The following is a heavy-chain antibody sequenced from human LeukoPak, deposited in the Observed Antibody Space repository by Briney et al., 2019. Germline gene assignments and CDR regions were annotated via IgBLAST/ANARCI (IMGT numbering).Heavy chain of an antibody. CDR2: IRHDGTDQ. Sequence: GGSLRLSCVGSGFTFSVHWVRQVPGKGLEWLTFIRHDGTDQHYADSVRGRCTISRDNSKNTVYLQMNSLRPEDTALYYCAKDGNWASVSWGQGTLVTVSS. V-gene: IGHV3-30*02. CDR3: AKDGNWASVS. J-gene: IGHJ5*02. D-gene: IGHD7-27*01. CDR1: GFTFS.